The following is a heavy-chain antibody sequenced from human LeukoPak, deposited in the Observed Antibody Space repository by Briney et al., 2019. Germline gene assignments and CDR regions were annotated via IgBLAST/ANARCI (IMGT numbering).Heavy chain of an antibody. CDR1: GGSISSGDYY. D-gene: IGHD2-8*01. CDR3: ARGEFWDCTNGVCYEAYFDY. J-gene: IGHJ4*02. Sequence: SQTLSLTCTVSGGSISSGDYYWSWIRQPPGKGLEWIGYIYYSGSTYYNPSLKSRVTISVDTSKNQSSLKLSSVTAADTAVYYCARGEFWDCTNGVCYEAYFDYWGQGTLVTVSS. V-gene: IGHV4-30-4*08. CDR2: IYYSGST.